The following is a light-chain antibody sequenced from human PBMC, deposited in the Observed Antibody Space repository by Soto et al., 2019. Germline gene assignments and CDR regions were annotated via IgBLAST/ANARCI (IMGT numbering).Light chain of an antibody. CDR1: QSVSSN. V-gene: IGKV3-15*01. J-gene: IGKJ2*01. CDR3: HQYNSWPPYT. CDR2: GAF. Sequence: EMVMTQSPAILSVSPGERATLSCRASQSVSSNLAGYQQNPGQAPRLLLYGAFTRATGIPDRFSGSGSGTKFTLTISGLQSEDFAVYYCHQYNSWPPYTFGQGTRLEIK.